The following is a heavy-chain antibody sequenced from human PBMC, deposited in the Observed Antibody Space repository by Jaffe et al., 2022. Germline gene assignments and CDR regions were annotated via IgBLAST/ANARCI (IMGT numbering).Heavy chain of an antibody. CDR3: ARSQDYYYYYMDV. CDR2: INHSGST. J-gene: IGHJ6*03. CDR1: GGSFSGYY. V-gene: IGHV4-34*01. Sequence: QVQLQQWGAGLLKPSETLSLTCAVYGGSFSGYYWSWIRQPPGKGLEWIGEINHSGSTNYNPSLKSRVTISVDTSKNQFSLKLSSVTAADTAVYYCARSQDYYYYYMDVWGKGTTVTVSS.